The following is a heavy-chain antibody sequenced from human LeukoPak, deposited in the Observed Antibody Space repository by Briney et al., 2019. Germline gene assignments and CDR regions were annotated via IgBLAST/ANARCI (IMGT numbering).Heavy chain of an antibody. D-gene: IGHD3-10*01. V-gene: IGHV4-59*01. Sequence: SETLSLTCTVSGASITNYYWSWVRQPPGKALEWIGYIYFTGTTNYNPSLKSRVTISVDMSKSQVSLKLSSVTAADTALYYCARGEHFASGSYHYWGQGTLVTVAS. J-gene: IGHJ4*02. CDR1: GASITNYY. CDR3: ARGEHFASGSYHY. CDR2: IYFTGTT.